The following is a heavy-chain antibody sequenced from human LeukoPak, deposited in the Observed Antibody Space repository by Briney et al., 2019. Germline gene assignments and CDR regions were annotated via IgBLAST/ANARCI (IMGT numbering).Heavy chain of an antibody. D-gene: IGHD4-17*01. CDR1: GFTFSDYY. Sequence: RGSLRLSCAASGFTFSDYYMSWIRQAPGKGLEWVSYISSSGSTIYYADSVKGRFTISRDNAKNSLYLQMNSLRAEDTAVYYCAKGSTATTYYYGMDVWGQGTTVTVSS. CDR2: ISSSGSTI. CDR3: AKGSTATTYYYGMDV. V-gene: IGHV3-11*01. J-gene: IGHJ6*02.